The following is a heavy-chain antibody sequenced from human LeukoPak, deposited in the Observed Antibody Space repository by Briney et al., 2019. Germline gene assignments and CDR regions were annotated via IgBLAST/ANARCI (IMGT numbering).Heavy chain of an antibody. CDR2: ISSSGSTI. Sequence: GGSLRLSCAASGFTFSNEMNWVRQAPGKGLEWVSYISSSGSTIYYADSVKGRFTISRDNAKNSLYLQMNSLRAEDTAVYYCARDRGGWIQPKSDAFDIWGQGTMVTVSS. V-gene: IGHV3-48*03. D-gene: IGHD5-18*01. J-gene: IGHJ3*02. CDR3: ARDRGGWIQPKSDAFDI. CDR1: GFTFSNE.